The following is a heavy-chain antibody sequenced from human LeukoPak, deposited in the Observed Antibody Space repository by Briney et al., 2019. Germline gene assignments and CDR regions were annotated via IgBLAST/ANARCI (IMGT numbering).Heavy chain of an antibody. V-gene: IGHV3-7*01. CDR3: ARGDYVWGSYRPGWFDP. CDR2: IKQDGSEK. Sequence: GGSLRLSCAASGFTFSSYWMSWVRQAPGKGLEWVANIKQDGSEKYYVDSVKGRFTISRDNAKNSLYLQMNSLRAEDTAVCYCARGDYVWGSYRPGWFDPWGQGTLVTVSS. D-gene: IGHD3-16*02. J-gene: IGHJ5*02. CDR1: GFTFSSYW.